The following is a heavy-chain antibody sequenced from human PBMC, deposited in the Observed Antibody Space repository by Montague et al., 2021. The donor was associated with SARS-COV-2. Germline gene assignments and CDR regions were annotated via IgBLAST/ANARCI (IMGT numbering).Heavy chain of an antibody. J-gene: IGHJ4*02. CDR2: TYYSGST. CDR3: ARGFAD. CDR1: GGSISSYY. Sequence: TLSLTCTVSGGSISSYYWSWIRQPPGKGLEWIEYTYYSGSTNYNPSLKSRVTISVDTSKNQFSLKLSSVTAADTAVYYCARGFADWGQGTLVTVSS. V-gene: IGHV4-59*01.